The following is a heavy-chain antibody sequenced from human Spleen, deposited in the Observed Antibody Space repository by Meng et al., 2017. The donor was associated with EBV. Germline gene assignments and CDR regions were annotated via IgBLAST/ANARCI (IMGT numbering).Heavy chain of an antibody. V-gene: IGHV1-69*01. Sequence: QGQLVQSAAEGKKPGSSGKVSCKPSGGPFRNYAISWVRQAPGQGLEWLGGFLPTLGAPNYAQKFHGRVSITADESTSTHYMDLSSLRSEDTAVYYCASESGRGYTPDYWGQGTLVTVSS. CDR2: FLPTLGAP. CDR1: GGPFRNYA. J-gene: IGHJ4*02. D-gene: IGHD3-10*01. CDR3: ASESGRGYTPDY.